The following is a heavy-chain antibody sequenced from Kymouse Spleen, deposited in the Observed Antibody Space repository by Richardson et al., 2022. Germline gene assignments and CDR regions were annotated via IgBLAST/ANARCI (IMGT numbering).Heavy chain of an antibody. V-gene: IGHV4-39*01. CDR3: ARGYYDILTGYYRIYYGMDV. J-gene: IGHJ6*02. CDR2: IYYSGST. CDR1: GGSISSSSYY. Sequence: QLQLQESGPGLVKPSETLSLTCTVSGGSISSSSYYWGWIRQPPGKGLEWIGSIYYSGSTYYNPSLKSRVTISVDTSKNQFSLKLSSVTAADTAVYYCARGYYDILTGYYRIYYGMDVWGQGTTVTVSS. D-gene: IGHD3-9*01.